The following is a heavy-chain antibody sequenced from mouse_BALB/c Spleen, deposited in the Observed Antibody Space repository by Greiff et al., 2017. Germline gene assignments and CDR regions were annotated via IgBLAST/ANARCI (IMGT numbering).Heavy chain of an antibody. V-gene: IGHV5-6-5*01. CDR3: ARGRGYDYPFAY. D-gene: IGHD2-4*01. CDR2: ISSGGST. Sequence: EVKLVESGGGLVKPGGSLKLSCAASGFTFSSYAMSWVRQTPEKRLEWVASISSGGSTYYPDSVKGRFTISRDNARNILYLQMSSLRSEDTAMYYCARGRGYDYPFAYWGQGTLVTVSA. J-gene: IGHJ3*01. CDR1: GFTFSSYA.